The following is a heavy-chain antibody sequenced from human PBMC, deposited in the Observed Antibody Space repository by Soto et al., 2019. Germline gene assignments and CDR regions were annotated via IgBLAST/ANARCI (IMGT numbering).Heavy chain of an antibody. Sequence: EVQLVESAGGLVKPAGSLKLSCAASGFTFSSYSMNWVRQAPGKGLEWVSSISSSSSYIYYADSVKGRFTISRDNAKNSLYLQMNSLRAEDTAVYYCARDGDYYYGMDVWGQGTTVTVSS. CDR2: ISSSSSYI. V-gene: IGHV3-21*01. D-gene: IGHD2-15*01. J-gene: IGHJ6*02. CDR1: GFTFSSYS. CDR3: ARDGDYYYGMDV.